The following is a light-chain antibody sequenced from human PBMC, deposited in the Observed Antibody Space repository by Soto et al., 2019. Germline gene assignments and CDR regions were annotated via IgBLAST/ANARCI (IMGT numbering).Light chain of an antibody. CDR2: GAS. CDR3: QQYGSSPRT. J-gene: IGKJ1*01. Sequence: LFTQSTEAPALLPFERAPLSWPARQSVGSDYLAWYQQKPGQAPRILIFGASSRATGIPDRFSGSGSGTDFTLTISRLEPEDFAVYYCQQYGSSPRTFGQGTKVDIK. V-gene: IGKV3-20*01. CDR1: QSVGSDY.